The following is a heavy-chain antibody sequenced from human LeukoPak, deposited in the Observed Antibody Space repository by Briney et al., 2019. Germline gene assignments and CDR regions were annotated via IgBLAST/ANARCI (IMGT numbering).Heavy chain of an antibody. CDR1: GFTFSSYA. D-gene: IGHD5-12*01. V-gene: IGHV3-30-3*02. Sequence: PGGSLRLSCAASGFTFSSYAMHWVRQAPGKGLEWVALISYDGSNKYYADSVKGRFTISRDNSKNTLYLQMNSLRAEDTAVYYCAKSFGIVATIDYWGQGTLVTVSS. CDR2: ISYDGSNK. CDR3: AKSFGIVATIDY. J-gene: IGHJ4*02.